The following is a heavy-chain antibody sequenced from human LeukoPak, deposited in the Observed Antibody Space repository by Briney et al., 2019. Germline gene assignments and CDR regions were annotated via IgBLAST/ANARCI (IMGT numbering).Heavy chain of an antibody. Sequence: AGGSLRLSCAASGFTFSSYSMNWVRQAPGKGLEWVSSISSSSSYIYYADSVKGRFTISRDNAKNSLYLQMNSLRAEDTAVYYCASLPRHYGGNVNYWGQGTLVTVSS. J-gene: IGHJ4*02. V-gene: IGHV3-21*01. CDR1: GFTFSSYS. D-gene: IGHD4-23*01. CDR2: ISSSSSYI. CDR3: ASLPRHYGGNVNY.